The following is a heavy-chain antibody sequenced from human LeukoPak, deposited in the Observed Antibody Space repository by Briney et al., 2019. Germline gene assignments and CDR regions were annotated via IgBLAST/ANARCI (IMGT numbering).Heavy chain of an antibody. J-gene: IGHJ3*02. CDR3: ARDGEGYCSSTSCPDAFDI. CDR1: GFTFSSYA. V-gene: IGHV3-30*04. CDR2: ISYDGSNK. D-gene: IGHD2-2*01. Sequence: PGGSPRLSCAASGFTFSSYAMHWVRQAPGKGLEWVAVISYDGSNKYYTDPVKGRFTISRDNSKNTLYLQMNSLRAEDTAVYYCARDGEGYCSSTSCPDAFDIWGQGTMVTVSS.